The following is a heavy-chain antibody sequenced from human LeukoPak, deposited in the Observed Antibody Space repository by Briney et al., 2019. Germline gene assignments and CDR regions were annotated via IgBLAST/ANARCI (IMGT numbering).Heavy chain of an antibody. CDR2: ISGSGGST. CDR3: AKSDYGDYANPDY. V-gene: IGHV3-23*01. CDR1: GFTFSSYG. Sequence: PGGSLRLSCAASGFTFSSYGMSWVRQAPGKGLEWVSAISGSGGSTYYADSVKGRFTISRDNSKNTLYLQMNSLRAEDTAVYYCAKSDYGDYANPDYWGQGTLVTASS. J-gene: IGHJ4*02. D-gene: IGHD4-17*01.